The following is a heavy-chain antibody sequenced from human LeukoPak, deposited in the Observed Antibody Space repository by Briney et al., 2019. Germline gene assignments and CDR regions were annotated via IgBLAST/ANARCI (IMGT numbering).Heavy chain of an antibody. CDR3: AKDRDLEPAAIDY. CDR1: GFPFSSYA. CDR2: ISGSGGGT. D-gene: IGHD2-2*02. J-gene: IGHJ4*02. Sequence: PGGSLRLSCAASGFPFSSYAMSWVRRAPGKGLEWVSAISGSGGGTYYADSVKGRFTISRDNSKNTLFLQMNSLSAEDTAVYYCAKDRDLEPAAIDYWGQGTLVTVSS. V-gene: IGHV3-23*01.